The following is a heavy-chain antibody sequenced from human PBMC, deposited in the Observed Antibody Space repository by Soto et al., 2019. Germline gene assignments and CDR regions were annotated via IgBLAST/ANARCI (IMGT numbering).Heavy chain of an antibody. Sequence: GSLRLSCAASGFTFSSYSMNWVRQAPGKGLEWVSYISSSSSTIYYADSVKGRFTISRDNAKNSLYLQMNSLRAEDTAVYYCARDYYGSGSSLVWGQGTTVTVSS. V-gene: IGHV3-48*01. CDR3: ARDYYGSGSSLV. J-gene: IGHJ6*02. D-gene: IGHD3-10*01. CDR1: GFTFSSYS. CDR2: ISSSSSTI.